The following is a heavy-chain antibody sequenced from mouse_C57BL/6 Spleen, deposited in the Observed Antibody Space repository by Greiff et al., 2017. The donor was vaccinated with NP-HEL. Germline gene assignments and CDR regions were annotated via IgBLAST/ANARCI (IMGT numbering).Heavy chain of an antibody. CDR3: ARSLYYDYDVLDY. CDR2: IRNKANGYTT. D-gene: IGHD2-4*01. Sequence: AASGFTFTDYYMSWVRQPPGKALEWLGFIRNKANGYTTEYSASVKGRFTISRDNSQSILYLQMNALRAEDSATYYCARSLYYDYDVLDYWGQGTTLTVSS. J-gene: IGHJ2*01. CDR1: GFTFTDYY. V-gene: IGHV7-3*01.